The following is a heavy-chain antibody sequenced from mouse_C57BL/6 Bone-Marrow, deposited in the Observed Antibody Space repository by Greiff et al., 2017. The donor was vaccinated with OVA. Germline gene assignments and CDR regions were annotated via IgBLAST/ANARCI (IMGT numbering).Heavy chain of an antibody. CDR1: GFTFSSYA. D-gene: IGHD1-1*01. V-gene: IGHV5-4*01. J-gene: IGHJ2*01. CDR2: ISDGGSYT. CDR3: ARDPYDLLFDY. Sequence: EVQLVESGGGLVKPGGSLKLSCAASGFTFSSYAMSWVRQTPEKRLEWVATISDGGSYTYYPDNVKGRFTISRDNAKNNLYLQMSHLKSEDTAMYYCARDPYDLLFDYWGQGTTLTVSS.